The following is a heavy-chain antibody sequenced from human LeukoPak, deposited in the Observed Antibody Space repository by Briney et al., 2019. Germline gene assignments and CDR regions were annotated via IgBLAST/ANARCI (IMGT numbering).Heavy chain of an antibody. D-gene: IGHD4-17*01. J-gene: IGHJ3*01. CDR1: EFPFSAYA. CDR2: IGGSGSNK. V-gene: IGHV3-23*01. Sequence: SGGSLRLSCVASEFPFSAYAMTWLRLTPGKGREWVSSIGGSGSNKNYADSVRGRFSISRNNSKNTLYLQMNSLRAEDTAVYYCGREPNGDYVGAFEFWDQGTLVSVSS. CDR3: GREPNGDYVGAFEF.